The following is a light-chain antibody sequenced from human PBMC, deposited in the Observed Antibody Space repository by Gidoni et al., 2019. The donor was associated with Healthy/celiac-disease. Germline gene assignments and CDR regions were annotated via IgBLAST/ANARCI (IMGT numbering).Light chain of an antibody. V-gene: IGKV1-39*01. Sequence: DIQMTQSPSPLSASVGDRVTITCRASQSISSYLDWYQQKPGKAPKLLIYAASSLQSGVPSRFSGSGSGTDFTLTISSLQPEDFATYYCQQSYSTPRFTFXPXTKVDIK. CDR3: QQSYSTPRFT. CDR1: QSISSY. J-gene: IGKJ3*01. CDR2: AAS.